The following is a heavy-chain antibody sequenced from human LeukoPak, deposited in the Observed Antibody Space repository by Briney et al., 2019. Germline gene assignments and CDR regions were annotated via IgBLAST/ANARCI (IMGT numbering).Heavy chain of an antibody. Sequence: GGSLRLSCAASGFTFSSYGMHWVRQAPGKGLELVAFIRYDGSNKYYADSVKGRFTISRDNSKNTLYLQMNSLRAEDTAVYYCAKDRYSGSYSAFDYWGQGTLVTVSS. J-gene: IGHJ4*02. CDR2: IRYDGSNK. CDR1: GFTFSSYG. V-gene: IGHV3-30*02. CDR3: AKDRYSGSYSAFDY. D-gene: IGHD1-26*01.